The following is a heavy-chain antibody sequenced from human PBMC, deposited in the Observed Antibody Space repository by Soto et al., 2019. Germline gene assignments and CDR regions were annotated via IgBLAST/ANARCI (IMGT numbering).Heavy chain of an antibody. V-gene: IGHV3-74*01. CDR3: ARGEAYNWNDDGMDV. Sequence: PGGSLRLSCAASGFTFSSYWMHWVRQAPGKGLVWVSRINSDGSSTSYADSVKGRFTISGDNAKNTLYLQMNSLRAEDTAVYYCARGEAYNWNDDGMDVWGQGTTVTVSS. D-gene: IGHD1-20*01. J-gene: IGHJ6*02. CDR2: INSDGSST. CDR1: GFTFSSYW.